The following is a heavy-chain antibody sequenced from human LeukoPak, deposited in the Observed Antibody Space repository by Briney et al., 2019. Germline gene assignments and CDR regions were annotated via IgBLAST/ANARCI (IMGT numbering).Heavy chain of an antibody. J-gene: IGHJ4*02. CDR2: IIPIFGTA. V-gene: IGHV1-69*13. Sequence: SVKVSCKASGGTFSSYAISWVRQAPGQGLEWMGGIIPIFGTANYAQKFQGRVTITADESTSTAYMELSSLRSEDTAVYYCARESPYYDILTGYYDYWGQGTLVTVSS. CDR3: ARESPYYDILTGYYDY. D-gene: IGHD3-9*01. CDR1: GGTFSSYA.